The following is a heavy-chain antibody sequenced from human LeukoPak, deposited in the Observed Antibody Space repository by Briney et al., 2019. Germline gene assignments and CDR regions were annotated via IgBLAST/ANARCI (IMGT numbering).Heavy chain of an antibody. J-gene: IGHJ4*02. V-gene: IGHV3-7*03. D-gene: IGHD6-13*01. CDR3: ARDLSSRDAY. CDR1: GFTFSSSA. CDR2: IHQNGGTE. Sequence: PGGSLRLSCAASGFTFSSSAMSWVRQAPGEGLEWVACIHQNGGTEYYVDSVKGRFAISRDNTKNSLYLQMNSLTIEDTAVYYCARDLSSRDAYWGQGTLVTVSS.